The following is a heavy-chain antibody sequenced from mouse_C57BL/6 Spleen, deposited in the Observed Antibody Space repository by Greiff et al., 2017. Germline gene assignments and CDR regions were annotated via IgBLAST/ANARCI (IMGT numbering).Heavy chain of an antibody. CDR1: GFTFSSYT. J-gene: IGHJ4*01. Sequence: EVKLVESGGGLVKPGGSLKLSCAASGFTFSSYTMSWVRQTPEKRLEWVATISGGGGNTYYPDSVKGRFTISRDNAKNTLYLQMSSLRSEDTALYYCARQGTTVVARGAMDYWGQGTSVTVSS. D-gene: IGHD1-1*01. V-gene: IGHV5-9*01. CDR3: ARQGTTVVARGAMDY. CDR2: ISGGGGNT.